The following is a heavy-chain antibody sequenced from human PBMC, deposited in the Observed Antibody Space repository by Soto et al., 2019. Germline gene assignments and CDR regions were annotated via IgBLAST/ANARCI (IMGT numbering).Heavy chain of an antibody. Sequence: SETLSLTCTVSGGSISSYYWSWIRQPAGKGLEWIGRIYTSGSTNYNPSLKSRVTMSVDTSKNQFSLKLSSVTAADTAVYYCARDLFRLSRSPADYWGQGTLVTVSS. CDR2: IYTSGST. D-gene: IGHD3-3*01. J-gene: IGHJ4*02. V-gene: IGHV4-4*07. CDR3: ARDLFRLSRSPADY. CDR1: GGSISSYY.